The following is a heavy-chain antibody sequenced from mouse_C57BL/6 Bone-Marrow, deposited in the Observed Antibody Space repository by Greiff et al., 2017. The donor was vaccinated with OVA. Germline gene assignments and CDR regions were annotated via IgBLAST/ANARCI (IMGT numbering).Heavy chain of an antibody. D-gene: IGHD1-1*01. V-gene: IGHV7-3*01. CDR2: IRNKANGYTT. Sequence: EVQGVESGGGLVQPGGSLSLSCAASGFTFTDYYMSWVRQPPGQALEWLGFIRNKANGYTTEYRASVKGRFTISRDNSQSILYLHMNALRAEDSATYYCARPMTTVADYYAMDDGGQGTSVTVSS. CDR1: GFTFTDYY. CDR3: ARPMTTVADYYAMDD. J-gene: IGHJ4*01.